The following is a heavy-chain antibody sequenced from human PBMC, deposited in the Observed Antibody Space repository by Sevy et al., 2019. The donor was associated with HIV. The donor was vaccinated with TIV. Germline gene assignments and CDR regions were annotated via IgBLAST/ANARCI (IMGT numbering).Heavy chain of an antibody. CDR2: IYPGDSDT. CDR3: ARRGGHVGKEDLLGYNGMEV. Sequence: GESLKISCKVSGFTFSNSWIGWVRQMPGKGLEWMGIIYPGDSDTRHSPSFQGQVTIVADKSTATAYLEWTSLKASDTATYYCARRGGHVGKEDLLGYNGMEVWGQGTTVTVSS. CDR1: GFTFSNSW. J-gene: IGHJ6*02. D-gene: IGHD2-15*01. V-gene: IGHV5-51*01.